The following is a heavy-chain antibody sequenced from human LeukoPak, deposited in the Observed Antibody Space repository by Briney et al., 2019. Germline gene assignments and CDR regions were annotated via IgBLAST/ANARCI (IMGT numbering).Heavy chain of an antibody. V-gene: IGHV5-51*01. D-gene: IGHD3-22*01. CDR2: IYPGDSDT. CDR3: ARPGTYYYDSSGYRDPWYFDY. Sequence: GESLKISCKGSGYDFTNYWIGWVRQMPGKGLEWMGIIYPGDSDTRYSPSFQGQVTISADKSISTAYLQWSSLKASDTAMYYCARPGTYYYDSSGYRDPWYFDYWGQGTLVTVSS. J-gene: IGHJ4*02. CDR1: GYDFTNYW.